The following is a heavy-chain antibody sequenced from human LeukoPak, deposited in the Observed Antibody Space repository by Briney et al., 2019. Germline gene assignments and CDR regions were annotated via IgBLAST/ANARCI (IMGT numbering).Heavy chain of an antibody. Sequence: GGSLRLSCAASGLTFSSYEMSWVRQAPGKGLEWVSYISSSGGTIFYSDSVKGRFTISRDNAKNSLHLKMNSLRAEDTAVYYCARGGGRGDYNERYYFDYWGQGTLVTVSS. CDR3: ARGGGRGDYNERYYFDY. D-gene: IGHD3-22*01. V-gene: IGHV3-48*03. CDR1: GLTFSSYE. CDR2: ISSSGGTI. J-gene: IGHJ4*02.